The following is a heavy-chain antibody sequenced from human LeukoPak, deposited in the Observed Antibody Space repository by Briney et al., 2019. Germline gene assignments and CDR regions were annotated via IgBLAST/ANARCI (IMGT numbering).Heavy chain of an antibody. Sequence: GALRLSCAASGFTFSSYAMSWVRQAPGKGLEWVSAISGSGGSTYYADSVKGRFTISRDNSKNTLYLQMNSLRAEDTAVYYCAKAMRSGYYFDYWGQGTLVTVSS. CDR1: GFTFSSYA. J-gene: IGHJ4*02. D-gene: IGHD3-10*01. CDR2: ISGSGGST. CDR3: AKAMRSGYYFDY. V-gene: IGHV3-23*01.